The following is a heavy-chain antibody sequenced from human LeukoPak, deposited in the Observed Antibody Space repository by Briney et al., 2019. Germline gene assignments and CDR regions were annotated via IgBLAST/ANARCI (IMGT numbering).Heavy chain of an antibody. J-gene: IGHJ6*03. CDR2: IWYDGSNK. CDR3: AKDRGYSYGYMDV. CDR1: GFTFSSYG. V-gene: IGHV3-33*06. D-gene: IGHD5-18*01. Sequence: GRSLRLSCAASGFTFSSYGMHWVRQAPGKGLEWVAVIWYDGSNKYYADSVKGRFTISRDSSKNTLYLQMNSLRAEDTAVYYCAKDRGYSYGYMDVWGKGTTVTVSS.